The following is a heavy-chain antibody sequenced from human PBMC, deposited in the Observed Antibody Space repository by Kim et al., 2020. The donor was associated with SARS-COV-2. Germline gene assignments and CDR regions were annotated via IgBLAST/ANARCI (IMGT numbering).Heavy chain of an antibody. V-gene: IGHV3-9*01. D-gene: IGHD1-20*01. CDR1: GFTFGDYA. CDR2: ISWNSGSI. J-gene: IGHJ4*02. CDR3: AKDSQYNWTPNLFDY. Sequence: GGSLRLSCAASGFTFGDYAMHWVRQAPGKGLEWVSGISWNSGSIGYADSVKGRFTISRDNAKNSLYLQMNSLRAEDTALYYCAKDSQYNWTPNLFDYWGQGTLVTVSS.